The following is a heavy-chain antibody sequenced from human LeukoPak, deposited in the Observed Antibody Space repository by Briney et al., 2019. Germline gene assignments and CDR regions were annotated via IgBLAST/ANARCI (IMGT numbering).Heavy chain of an antibody. Sequence: ASVKVSCKASGYTFTSYDINWVRQATGQGLEWMGWMNPNSGNTGYAQKFQGRVTITRNTSISTAYMELSSLRSEDTAVYYCAGGARYCSSTSCYRGWFDPWGQGTLVTVSS. V-gene: IGHV1-8*03. J-gene: IGHJ5*02. CDR3: AGGARYCSSTSCYRGWFDP. CDR2: MNPNSGNT. D-gene: IGHD2-2*01. CDR1: GYTFTSYD.